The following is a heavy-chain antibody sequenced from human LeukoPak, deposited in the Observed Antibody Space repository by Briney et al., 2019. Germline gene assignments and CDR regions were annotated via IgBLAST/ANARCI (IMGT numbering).Heavy chain of an antibody. D-gene: IGHD6-19*01. J-gene: IGHJ4*02. CDR3: ARFTFGYSSGWNFDY. Sequence: SETLSLACTVSGGSISSGSYYWSWIRQPAGKGLEWIGRIYTSGSTNYNLSLKSRVTISVDTSKNQFSLKLSSVTAADTAVYYCARFTFGYSSGWNFDYWGQGTLVTVSS. CDR2: IYTSGST. V-gene: IGHV4-61*02. CDR1: GGSISSGSYY.